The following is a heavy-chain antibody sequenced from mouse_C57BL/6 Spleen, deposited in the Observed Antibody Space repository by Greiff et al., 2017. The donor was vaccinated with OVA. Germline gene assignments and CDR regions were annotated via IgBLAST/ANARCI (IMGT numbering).Heavy chain of an antibody. V-gene: IGHV1-82*01. D-gene: IGHD2-4*01. Sequence: VKLQQSGPELVKPGASVKISCKASGYAFSSSWMNWVKQRPGKGLEWIGRIYPGDGDTNYNGKFKGKATLTADKSSSTAYMQLSSLTSEDSAVYFCARYYDYGRDYWGQGTTLTVSS. CDR1: GYAFSSSW. CDR3: ARYYDYGRDY. J-gene: IGHJ2*01. CDR2: IYPGDGDT.